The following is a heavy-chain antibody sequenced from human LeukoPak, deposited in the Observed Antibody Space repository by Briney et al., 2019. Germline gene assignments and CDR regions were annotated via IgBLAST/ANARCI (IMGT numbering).Heavy chain of an antibody. V-gene: IGHV5-51*01. CDR2: IYPGDSDT. J-gene: IGHJ6*02. D-gene: IGHD6-13*01. CDR3: ARHPPRSTSSWYNNYYHYGMDV. CDR1: GYSFTSYW. Sequence: PGESLKISCKGSGYSFTSYWIGWVRQLPGKGLEWMGIIYPGDSDTRYSPSFQGQVTISADKSISTAYLQWSSLKASDTAMYYCARHPPRSTSSWYNNYYHYGMDVWGQGTTVTVSS.